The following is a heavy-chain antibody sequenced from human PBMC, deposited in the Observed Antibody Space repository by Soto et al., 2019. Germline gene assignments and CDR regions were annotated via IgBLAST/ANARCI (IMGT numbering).Heavy chain of an antibody. CDR1: GFTLSIYK. V-gene: IGHV3-7*03. D-gene: IGHD6-13*01. J-gene: IGHJ6*02. Sequence: EEQLVESGGGLVQPGGSLRLSCAASGFTLSIYKMSWVRQAPGKGLEWVANIKQDGSEKHYVDSVKGRFTISRDNAKNTLYLQMNSLRAEDKAVYYCAKEDRSSWRENYDYYGMDVWGQGTKVTVSS. CDR2: IKQDGSEK. CDR3: AKEDRSSWRENYDYYGMDV.